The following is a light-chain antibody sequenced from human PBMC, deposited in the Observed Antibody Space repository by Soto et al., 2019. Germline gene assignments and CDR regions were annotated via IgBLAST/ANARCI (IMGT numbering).Light chain of an antibody. CDR1: QGIDTY. Sequence: DIPMTQSPSSLSACVGDRVTITCRASQGIDTYLAWYQQKPGQVPKLLIYAASSLQSGVPSRFSGSGSGTDFTLTISSLQPEDFATYYCQQSYSTPTFGQGTRLEIK. V-gene: IGKV1-39*01. J-gene: IGKJ5*01. CDR3: QQSYSTPT. CDR2: AAS.